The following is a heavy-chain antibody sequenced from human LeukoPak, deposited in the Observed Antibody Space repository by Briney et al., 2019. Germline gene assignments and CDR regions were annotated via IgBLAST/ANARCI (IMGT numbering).Heavy chain of an antibody. CDR2: INHSGST. D-gene: IGHD5-18*01. CDR1: GGSFSGYY. J-gene: IGHJ6*03. V-gene: IGHV4-34*01. Sequence: SETLSLTCAVYGGSFSGYYWSWIRQPPGKGLEWIGEINHSGSTNYNPSLKSRVTISVDTSKNQFSLKLSSVTAADTAVYYCARGPFFLQLWPRDYYYYMDVWGKGTTVTVSS. CDR3: ARGPFFLQLWPRDYYYYMDV.